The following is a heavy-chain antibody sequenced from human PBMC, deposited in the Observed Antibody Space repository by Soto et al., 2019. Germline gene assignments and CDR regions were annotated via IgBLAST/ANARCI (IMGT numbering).Heavy chain of an antibody. CDR2: IYYSGST. J-gene: IGHJ6*02. D-gene: IGHD5-18*01. CDR3: ARDSYDFSVGLYGMDV. Sequence: PSETLSLTCTVSGGSIGSGDYYWSWIRQPPGKGLEWIGYIYYSGSTYYNPSLKSRVTISVDTSKNQFSLKLSSVTAAGTAVYYCARDSYDFSVGLYGMDVWGQGTTVTVSS. CDR1: GGSIGSGDYY. V-gene: IGHV4-30-4*01.